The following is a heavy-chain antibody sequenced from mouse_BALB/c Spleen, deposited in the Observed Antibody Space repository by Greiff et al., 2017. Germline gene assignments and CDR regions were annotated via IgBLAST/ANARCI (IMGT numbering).Heavy chain of an antibody. CDR1: GFSLTSYG. CDR3: ARDKSGDYYAMDY. V-gene: IGHV2-9*02. Sequence: QVQLKESGPGLVAPSQSLSITCTVSGFSLTSYGVHWVRQPPGKGLEWLGVIWAGGSTNYNSALMSRLSISKDNSKSQVFLKMNSLQTDDTAMYYCARDKSGDYYAMDYWGQGTSVTVSS. J-gene: IGHJ4*01. CDR2: IWAGGST. D-gene: IGHD1-3*01.